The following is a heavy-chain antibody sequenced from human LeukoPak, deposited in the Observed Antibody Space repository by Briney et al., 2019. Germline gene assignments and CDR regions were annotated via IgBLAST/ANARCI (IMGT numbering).Heavy chain of an antibody. J-gene: IGHJ4*02. CDR3: ARRRFVRGPDVVNPFDY. CDR1: GGSISSSSYY. Sequence: PSETLSLTCTVSGGSISSSSYYWGWIRQPPGKGLEWIGSINYSGSTYYNPSLKSRVTISVDTSKNQFSLKLSSVTAADTAVYYCARRRFVRGPDVVNPFDYWGQGTLVTVSS. CDR2: INYSGST. D-gene: IGHD2-8*01. V-gene: IGHV4-39*01.